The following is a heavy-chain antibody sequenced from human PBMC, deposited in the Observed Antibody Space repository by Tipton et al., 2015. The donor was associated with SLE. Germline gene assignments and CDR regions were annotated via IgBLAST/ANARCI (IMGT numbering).Heavy chain of an antibody. D-gene: IGHD2-15*01. V-gene: IGHV4-34*01. CDR2: INHSGST. Sequence: LRLSCAVYGGSFSGYYWSWIRQPPGKGLEWIGEINHSGSTNYNPSLKSRVIISVDTSKNQFSLKLSSVTAADTAVYYCARRGGGLRVVVVAATRGSSAFDIWGQGTMVTVSS. J-gene: IGHJ3*02. CDR1: GGSFSGYY. CDR3: ARRGGGLRVVVVAATRGSSAFDI.